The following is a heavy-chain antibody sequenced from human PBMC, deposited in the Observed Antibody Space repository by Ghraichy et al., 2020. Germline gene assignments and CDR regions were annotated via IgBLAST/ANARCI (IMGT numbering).Heavy chain of an antibody. D-gene: IGHD1-26*01. CDR2: IKQDGSEK. Sequence: GGSLRLSGAASGFTISSYWMAWVRRAPGKGLKWVANIKQDGSEKNYVASVKGRFTISRDNAKNSLYLQMNSLRAEDTAVYYCARDLYSESYSDDYWGQGTLVTVSS. V-gene: IGHV3-7*01. J-gene: IGHJ4*02. CDR3: ARDLYSESYSDDY. CDR1: GFTISSYW.